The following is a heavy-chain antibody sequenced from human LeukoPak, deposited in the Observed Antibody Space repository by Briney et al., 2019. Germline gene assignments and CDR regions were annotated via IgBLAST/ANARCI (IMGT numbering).Heavy chain of an antibody. CDR1: GGSISSGGYY. CDR3: ARLVVTGTEDYFDY. CDR2: IYYSGST. J-gene: IGHJ4*02. V-gene: IGHV4-31*11. Sequence: PSETLSLTCAVSGGSISSGGYYWSWIRQHPGKGLEWIGYIYYSGSTYYNPSPKSRVTISVDTSKNQFSLKLSSVTAADTAVYYCARLVVTGTEDYFDYWGQGTLVTVSS. D-gene: IGHD2-21*02.